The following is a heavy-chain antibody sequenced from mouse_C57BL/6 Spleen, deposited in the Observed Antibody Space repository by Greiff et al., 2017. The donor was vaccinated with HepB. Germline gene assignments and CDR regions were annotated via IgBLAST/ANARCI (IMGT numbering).Heavy chain of an antibody. J-gene: IGHJ1*03. CDR1: GYSITRGYY. V-gene: IGHV3-6*01. CDR3: ARGSHWYFDV. CDR2: ISYDGSN. Sequence: EVQLQESGPGLVKPSQSLSLTCSVTGYSITRGYYWNWIRQFPGNKLEWMGYISYDGSNNYNPSLKNRISITRDTSKNQFFLKLNSVTTEDTATYYCARGSHWYFDVWGTGTTVTVTS.